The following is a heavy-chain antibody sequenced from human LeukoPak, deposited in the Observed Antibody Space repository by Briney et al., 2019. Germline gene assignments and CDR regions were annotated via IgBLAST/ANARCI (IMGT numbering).Heavy chain of an antibody. CDR3: AKDGVVGGTAYYYYMDV. J-gene: IGHJ6*03. CDR2: ISSISSYI. CDR1: GFSFNSYS. D-gene: IGHD1-26*01. V-gene: IGHV3-21*06. Sequence: GGSLRLSCAASGFSFNSYSMNWVRQASGKGLEWDSSISSISSYIYYADSVKGRFTISRDNAKNSLYLQMNSLRAEDTAVYYCAKDGVVGGTAYYYYMDVWGKGTTVTISS.